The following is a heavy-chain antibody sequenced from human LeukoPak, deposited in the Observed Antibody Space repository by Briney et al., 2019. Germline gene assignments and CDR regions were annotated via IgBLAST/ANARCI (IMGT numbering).Heavy chain of an antibody. CDR2: ISYDGSNK. CDR3: ARGGSPPEALGDTFDI. V-gene: IGHV3-30*04. Sequence: GGSLRLSCAASGFTFSSYAMHWVRQAPGKGLEWVAVISYDGSNKYYADSVKGRFTISRDNSKNTLYLQMNSLRAEDTAVYYCARGGSPPEALGDTFDIWGQGTMVTVSS. CDR1: GFTFSSYA. D-gene: IGHD1-26*01. J-gene: IGHJ3*02.